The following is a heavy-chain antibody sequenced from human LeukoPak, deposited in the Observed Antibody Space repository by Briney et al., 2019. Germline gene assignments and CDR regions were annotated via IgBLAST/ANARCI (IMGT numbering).Heavy chain of an antibody. CDR2: IKQDGSEK. CDR3: ASNWNYVRGYGMDV. V-gene: IGHV3-7*01. D-gene: IGHD1-7*01. CDR1: GFTFSSYW. Sequence: PGGSLRLSCADSGFTFSSYWMSWVRQTPGKGLEWVANIKQDGSEKHYVDSVKGRFTISRDNAKNSLYLQMSSLRAEDTAVYYCASNWNYVRGYGMDVWGQGTTVTVSS. J-gene: IGHJ6*02.